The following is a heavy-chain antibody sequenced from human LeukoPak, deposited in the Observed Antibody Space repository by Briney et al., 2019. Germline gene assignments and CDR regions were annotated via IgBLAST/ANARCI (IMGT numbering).Heavy chain of an antibody. CDR2: IYSGGST. Sequence: GGSLRLSCAASGFTFSSYAMSWVRQAPGKGLEWVSVIYSGGSTYYADSVKGRFTISRDNSKNTLYLQMNSLRAEDPAVYYCAKVGYYGSGSYSRPSYYYYYMDVWGKGTTVTVSS. CDR1: GFTFSSYA. V-gene: IGHV3-23*03. J-gene: IGHJ6*03. CDR3: AKVGYYGSGSYSRPSYYYYYMDV. D-gene: IGHD3-10*01.